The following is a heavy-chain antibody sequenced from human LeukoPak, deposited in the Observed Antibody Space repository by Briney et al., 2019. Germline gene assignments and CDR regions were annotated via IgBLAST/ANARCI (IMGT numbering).Heavy chain of an antibody. J-gene: IGHJ4*02. CDR2: ISWNSGSI. CDR3: AKDRSSSWATPLDY. CDR1: GFTFDDYA. V-gene: IGHV3-9*01. Sequence: PGRSLRLSCAASGFTFDDYAMHWVRQAPGKGLGWVSGISWNSGSIGYADSVKGRFTISRDNAKNSLYLQMNSLRAEDTALYYCAKDRSSSWATPLDYWGQGTLVTVSS. D-gene: IGHD6-13*01.